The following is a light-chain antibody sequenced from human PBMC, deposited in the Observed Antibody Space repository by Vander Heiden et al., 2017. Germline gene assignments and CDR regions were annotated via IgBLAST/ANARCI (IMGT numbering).Light chain of an antibody. CDR3: QQSYTIPLT. CDR2: DAS. J-gene: IGKJ2*01. Sequence: DIQMTQSPSSLSASVGDRVTITCRASQSIASFLNWYQQKPGKAHNLLIYDASTLQSGVPSRFTAIGSGTDFTLTISSLQPEDFATYYCQQSYTIPLTFGQGTKLEIK. V-gene: IGKV1-39*01. CDR1: QSIASF.